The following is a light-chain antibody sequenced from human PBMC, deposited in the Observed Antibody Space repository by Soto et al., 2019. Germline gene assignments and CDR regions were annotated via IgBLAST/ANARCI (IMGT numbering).Light chain of an antibody. CDR1: QSIRRS. CDR3: QMSYSRSTSA. CDR2: AAS. J-gene: IGKJ3*01. V-gene: IGKV1-39*01. Sequence: IQMIPSQSYLSQSVADRVTITCRASQSIRRSLNWYQQKPGKAPNLLIYAASSLQTGVPSRFSGSGSGTDFTLTISSLQPEDFATYYCQMSYSRSTSAFGPGTKVDIK.